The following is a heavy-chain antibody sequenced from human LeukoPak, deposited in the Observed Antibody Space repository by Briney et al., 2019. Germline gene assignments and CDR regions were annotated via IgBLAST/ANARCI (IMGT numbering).Heavy chain of an antibody. J-gene: IGHJ3*02. CDR2: ISSSSSTI. CDR3: AREIYYYDSSGYTPGAFDI. CDR1: GFTFSSYS. Sequence: PGGSLRLSCAASGFTFSSYSMNWVRQAPGKGLEWVSYISSSSSTIYYADSVKGRFTISRDNAKNPLYLQMNSLRAEDTAVYYCAREIYYYDSSGYTPGAFDIWGQGTMVTVSS. V-gene: IGHV3-48*01. D-gene: IGHD3-22*01.